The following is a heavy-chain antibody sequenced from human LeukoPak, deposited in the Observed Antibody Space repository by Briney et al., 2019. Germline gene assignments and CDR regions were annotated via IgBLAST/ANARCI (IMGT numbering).Heavy chain of an antibody. D-gene: IGHD2-2*01. CDR3: ARDGAYCSSTSCSDAFDI. Sequence: SSETLSLTCTVSGGSISSYYWSWIRQPAGKGLEWIGRIYTGGSTNYNPSLKSRVTMSVDTSKNQFSLKLSSVTAADTAVYYCARDGAYCSSTSCSDAFDIWGQGTMVTVSS. V-gene: IGHV4-4*07. CDR1: GGSISSYY. J-gene: IGHJ3*02. CDR2: IYTGGST.